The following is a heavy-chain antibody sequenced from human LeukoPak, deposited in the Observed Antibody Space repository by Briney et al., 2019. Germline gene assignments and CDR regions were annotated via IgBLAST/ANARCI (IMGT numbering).Heavy chain of an antibody. CDR3: ARGREAVAGTYYYYGMDV. D-gene: IGHD6-19*01. CDR2: TYYRSKLYN. J-gene: IGHJ6*02. Sequence: SQTLSLTCAISGDSFSSNSAAWNWVRQSPSRGLEWLGRTYYRSKLYNDSAVSVKSRITITPATSKNQFSLQLNSVTPEDTAVYYCARGREAVAGTYYYYGMDVWGQGTTVTVSS. CDR1: GDSFSSNSAA. V-gene: IGHV6-1*01.